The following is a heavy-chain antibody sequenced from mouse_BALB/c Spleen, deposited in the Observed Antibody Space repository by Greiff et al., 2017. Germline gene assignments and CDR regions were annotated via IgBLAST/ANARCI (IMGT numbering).Heavy chain of an antibody. CDR1: GFTFSSYA. CDR3: ARDGSSLDY. Sequence: EVQVVESGGGLVKPGGSLKLSCAASGFTFSSYAMSWVRQTPEKRLEWVATISSGGSYTYYPDSVKGRFTISRDNAKNTLYLQMSSLRSEDTAMYYCARDGSSLDYWGQGTTLTVSS. CDR2: ISSGGSYT. J-gene: IGHJ2*01. V-gene: IGHV5-9-3*01. D-gene: IGHD1-1*01.